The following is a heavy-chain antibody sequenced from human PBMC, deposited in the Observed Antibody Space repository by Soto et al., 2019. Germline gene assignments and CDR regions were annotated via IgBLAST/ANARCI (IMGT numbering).Heavy chain of an antibody. CDR1: GFTFSSYG. J-gene: IGHJ5*01. CDR2: IWYDGSNK. V-gene: IGHV3-33*06. D-gene: IGHD5-18*01. CDR3: AKSGYSYASSYDS. Sequence: PGGSLRLSCAASGFTFSSYGMHWVRQAPGKGLEWVAVIWYDGSNKYYADSVKGRFTISRDNSKNTLYLQMNSLRAEDTAVYYCAKSGYSYASSYDSWGQGTLVTVSS.